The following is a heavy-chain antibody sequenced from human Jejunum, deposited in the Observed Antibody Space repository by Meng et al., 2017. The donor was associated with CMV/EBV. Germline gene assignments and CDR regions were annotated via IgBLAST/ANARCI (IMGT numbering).Heavy chain of an antibody. CDR3: AGGNDYGDY. D-gene: IGHD3-16*01. CDR2: IRYDGNNK. Sequence: QVQVVESGGGVVQPGGSLRLSCVASGFTFSAFGMHWVRQAPGKGLESVTYIRYDGNNKYYADSVKGRFTISRDNSKNTVYLQMNSLRVEDTAVYYCAGGNDYGDYWGQGSLVTVSS. CDR1: GFTFSAFG. J-gene: IGHJ4*02. V-gene: IGHV3-30*02.